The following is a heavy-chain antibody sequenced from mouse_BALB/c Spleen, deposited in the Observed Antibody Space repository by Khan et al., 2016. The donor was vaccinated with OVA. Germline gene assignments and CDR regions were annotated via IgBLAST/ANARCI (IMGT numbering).Heavy chain of an antibody. V-gene: IGHV9-4*02. CDR1: GYTFTTAG. CDR2: INTHSGVP. CDR3: ARGVAAYERNDGGSMEY. D-gene: IGHD1-1*01. J-gene: IGHJ4*01. Sequence: QVRLQQSGPELKKPGETVRISCKASGYTFTTAGIQWVQKMPGKGLKWIGWINTHSGVPKYAEDFKGRFAFSLDISVNTAYLQITNLKNEDRATYSCARGVAAYERNDGGSMEYWGQGTSVTVSS.